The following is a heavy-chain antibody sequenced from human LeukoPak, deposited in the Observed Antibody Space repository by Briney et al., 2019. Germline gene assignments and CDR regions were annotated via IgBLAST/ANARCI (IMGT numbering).Heavy chain of an antibody. V-gene: IGHV1-58*01. CDR1: GFTFSGSA. Sequence: SVKVSCKASGFTFSGSAVQWVRQARGQPLEWLGWIIVDSGKTQYQQRLQQRVTITRDMSTNTAYMELSSLTPEDTAVYYCAADSTPMVRGFLIAFAYWGQGAQVTVSS. CDR3: AADSTPMVRGFLIAFAY. CDR2: IIVDSGKT. J-gene: IGHJ4*02. D-gene: IGHD3-10*01.